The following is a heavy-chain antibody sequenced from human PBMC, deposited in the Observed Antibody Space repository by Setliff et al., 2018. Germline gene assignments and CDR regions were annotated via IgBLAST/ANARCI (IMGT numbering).Heavy chain of an antibody. Sequence: GGSLRLSCAASGFTFSSYSMHWVRQAPGKGLEWVSSISSSSSYIYYADSVKGRFTISRDNAKNSLYLQMNSLRAEDTAVYYCARDAEPSAISLYYFDYWGQGTLVTVSS. V-gene: IGHV3-21*01. D-gene: IGHD2-2*02. J-gene: IGHJ4*02. CDR3: ARDAEPSAISLYYFDY. CDR2: ISSSSSYI. CDR1: GFTFSSYS.